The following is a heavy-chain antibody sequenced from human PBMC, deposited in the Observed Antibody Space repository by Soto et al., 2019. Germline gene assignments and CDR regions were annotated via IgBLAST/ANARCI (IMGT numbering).Heavy chain of an antibody. CDR1: GFTFSSYA. CDR3: AKAPVDYVWGSYDY. CDR2: ISGSGGST. J-gene: IGHJ4*02. V-gene: IGHV3-23*01. D-gene: IGHD3-16*01. Sequence: EVQLLESGGGLVQPGGSLRLSCAASGFTFSSYAMSWVRQAPGKGLEWVSAISGSGGSTYYADSVKGRFTISRDNSKKPLYQQMNSVRAEDTAVYYCAKAPVDYVWGSYDYWGQGTLVTVSS.